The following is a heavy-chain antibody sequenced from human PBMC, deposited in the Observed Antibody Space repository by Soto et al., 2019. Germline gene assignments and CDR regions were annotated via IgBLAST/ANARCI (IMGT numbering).Heavy chain of an antibody. D-gene: IGHD2-15*01. CDR2: IKEDGSDK. CDR1: GFTFSNYW. CDR3: ARDLGYCSGGTCYSVFDY. V-gene: IGHV3-7*01. Sequence: PGGSLRLSCVPSGFTFSNYWMTWVRQAPGKWLEWVAAIKEDGSDKYYVDSVKGRFTVSRDNPKNSLYLQMNSLTAEDTAVYYCARDLGYCSGGTCYSVFDYWGRGXLGTVS. J-gene: IGHJ4*02.